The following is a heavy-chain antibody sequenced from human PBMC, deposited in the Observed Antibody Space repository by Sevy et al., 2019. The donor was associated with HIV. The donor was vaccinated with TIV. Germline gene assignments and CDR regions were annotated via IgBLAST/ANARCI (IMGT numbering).Heavy chain of an antibody. CDR1: GFTFSDYY. D-gene: IGHD3-3*01. V-gene: IGHV3-11*01. CDR3: ARDPTYYDFWSGYYTGWFDP. J-gene: IGHJ5*02. CDR2: ISSSGSTI. Sequence: GESLKISCAASGFTFSDYYMSWVRQAPGKGLEWVSYISSSGSTIYYADSVKGRFTISRDNAKNSLYLQMNSLRAEDTAAYYCARDPTYYDFWSGYYTGWFDPWGQGTLVTVSS.